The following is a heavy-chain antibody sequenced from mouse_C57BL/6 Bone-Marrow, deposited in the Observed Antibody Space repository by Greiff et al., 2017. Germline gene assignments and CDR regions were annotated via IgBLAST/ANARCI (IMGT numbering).Heavy chain of an antibody. D-gene: IGHD4-1*01. CDR2: FYPGSGSI. CDR1: GYTFTEYT. J-gene: IGHJ1*03. CDR3: ARHEDEAGTGWYFDV. Sequence: QVQLKQSGAELVKPGASVKLSCTASGYTFTEYTIHWVKQRSGQGLEWIGWFYPGSGSIKYNEKFKDKATLTADKSSSTVYMELSSLTSEDSAVYFCARHEDEAGTGWYFDVEGTGTTATVSS. V-gene: IGHV1-62-2*01.